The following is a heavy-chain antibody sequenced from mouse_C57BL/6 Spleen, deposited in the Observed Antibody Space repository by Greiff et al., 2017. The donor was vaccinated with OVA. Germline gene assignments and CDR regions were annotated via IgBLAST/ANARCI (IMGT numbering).Heavy chain of an antibody. CDR2: IDPSDSET. CDR3: AILYYYGSSGDFDY. V-gene: IGHV1-52*01. D-gene: IGHD1-1*01. J-gene: IGHJ2*01. Sequence: QVQLQQPGAELVRPGSSVKLSCKASGYTFTSYWMHWVKQRPIQGLEWIGNIDPSDSETHYNQKFKDKATLTVVKSSSTAYMQLSSLTSEDSAVYYCAILYYYGSSGDFDYWGQGTTLTVSS. CDR1: GYTFTSYW.